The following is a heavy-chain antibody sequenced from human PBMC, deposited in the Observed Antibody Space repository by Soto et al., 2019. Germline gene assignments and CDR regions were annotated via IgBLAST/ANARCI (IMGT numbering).Heavy chain of an antibody. CDR3: AKDRGKSTRNRWGDIVATITRPSILYGMDV. V-gene: IGHV3-23*01. CDR2: SSGSGGST. CDR1: GFTFSSYA. D-gene: IGHD5-12*01. Sequence: GGSLRLSCAASGFTFSSYAMSWVRQAPGKGLEWVSASSGSGGSTYYAGSLKGRFTISRDNSKNTLYLQMNSLRAEDTAVYYCAKDRGKSTRNRWGDIVATITRPSILYGMDVWGQGTTVTVSS. J-gene: IGHJ6*02.